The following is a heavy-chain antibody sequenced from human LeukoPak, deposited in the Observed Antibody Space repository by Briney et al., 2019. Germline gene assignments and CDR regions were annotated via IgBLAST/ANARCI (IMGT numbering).Heavy chain of an antibody. CDR3: AKGFRGALNDAFDI. CDR2: IGTAGDT. J-gene: IGHJ3*02. CDR1: GFTFSSYD. V-gene: IGHV3-13*01. D-gene: IGHD3-10*01. Sequence: GGSLRLSCAASGFTFSSYDMHWVRQATGKGLEWVSAIGTAGDTYYPGSVKGRFTISRENAKNSLYLQMNSLRAGDTAVYYCAKGFRGALNDAFDIWGQGRTVTVSS.